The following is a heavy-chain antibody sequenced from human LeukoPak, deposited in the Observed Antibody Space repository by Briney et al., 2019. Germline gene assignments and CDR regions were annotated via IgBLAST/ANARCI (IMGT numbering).Heavy chain of an antibody. CDR3: AKDLGSSLVDY. D-gene: IGHD6-13*01. V-gene: IGHV3-30*18. CDR2: ISYDGSNK. J-gene: IGHJ4*02. Sequence: GGSLRLSCAASGFTFSSYGMHWVRQAPGKGLEWVAVISYDGSNKYYADSVKDRFTISRDNSKNTLYLQMNSLRAEDTAVYYCAKDLGSSLVDYWGQGTLVTVSS. CDR1: GFTFSSYG.